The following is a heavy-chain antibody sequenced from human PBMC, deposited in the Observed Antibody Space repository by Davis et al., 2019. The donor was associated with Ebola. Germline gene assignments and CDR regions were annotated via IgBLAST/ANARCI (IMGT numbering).Heavy chain of an antibody. D-gene: IGHD3-10*01. CDR2: IYYSGST. V-gene: IGHV4-59*12. CDR3: ARENLMVRGVNNYYYGMDV. Sequence: PSETLSLTCTVSGGSISSYYWSWIRQPPGKGLEWIGYIYYSGSTYYNPSLKSRVTISVDTSKNQFSLKLSSVTAADTAVYYCARENLMVRGVNNYYYGMDVWGQGTTVTVSS. J-gene: IGHJ6*02. CDR1: GGSISSYY.